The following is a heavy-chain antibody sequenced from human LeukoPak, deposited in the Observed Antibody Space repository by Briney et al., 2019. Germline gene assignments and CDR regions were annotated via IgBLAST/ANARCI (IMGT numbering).Heavy chain of an antibody. J-gene: IGHJ4*02. V-gene: IGHV3-21*01. CDR3: ARDLWGIVGATSGYYFDY. CDR2: ISSSSSYI. Sequence: NPGGSLRLSCAASGFTFSSYSMNWVRQAPGKGLEWVSSISSSSSYIYYADSVKGRFTISRDNAKNSLYLQMNSLRAEDTAVYYCARDLWGIVGATSGYYFDYWGQGTLVTVSS. CDR1: GFTFSSYS. D-gene: IGHD1-26*01.